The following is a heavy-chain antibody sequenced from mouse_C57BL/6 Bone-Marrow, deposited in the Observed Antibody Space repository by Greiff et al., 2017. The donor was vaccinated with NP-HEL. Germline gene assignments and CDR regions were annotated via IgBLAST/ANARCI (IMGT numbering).Heavy chain of an antibody. CDR2: INYDGSST. Sequence: EVKLVESEGGLVQPGSSMKLSCTTSGFTFSDYYMAWVRQVPEKGLDWVANINYDGSSTYYLDSLKSRFIISRDNAKNILYLQMSSLKSEDTATYYCARGGGLRRRTYAMDYWGQGTSVTVSS. D-gene: IGHD2-4*01. V-gene: IGHV5-16*01. CDR3: ARGGGLRRRTYAMDY. J-gene: IGHJ4*01. CDR1: GFTFSDYY.